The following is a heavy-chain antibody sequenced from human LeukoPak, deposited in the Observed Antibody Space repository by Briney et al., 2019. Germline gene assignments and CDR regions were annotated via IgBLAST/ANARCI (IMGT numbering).Heavy chain of an antibody. CDR2: INPNSGGT. D-gene: IGHD3-3*01. V-gene: IGHV1-2*02. CDR1: GYTFTGYY. J-gene: IGHJ4*02. CDR3: ARVRVLRFLEWLLIY. Sequence: ASVKVSYKASGYTFTGYYMHWVRQAPGQGLEWMGWINPNSGGTNYAQKFQGRVTMTRDTSISTAYMELSRLRSDDTAVYYCARVRVLRFLEWLLIYWGQGTLVTVSS.